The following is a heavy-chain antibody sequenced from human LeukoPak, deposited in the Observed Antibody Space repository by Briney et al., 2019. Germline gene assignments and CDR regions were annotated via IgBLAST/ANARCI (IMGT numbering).Heavy chain of an antibody. D-gene: IGHD4-17*01. CDR2: ISGSGGST. CDR3: AKDKLVYGDYYYYCGMDV. Sequence: PGGSLRLSCAASGFTFSSYAMSWVRQAPGKGLEWVSAISGSGGSTYYADSVKGRFTISRDNSKNTLYLQMNSLRAEDTAVYYCAKDKLVYGDYYYYCGMDVWGQETTVTVSS. CDR1: GFTFSSYA. V-gene: IGHV3-23*01. J-gene: IGHJ6*02.